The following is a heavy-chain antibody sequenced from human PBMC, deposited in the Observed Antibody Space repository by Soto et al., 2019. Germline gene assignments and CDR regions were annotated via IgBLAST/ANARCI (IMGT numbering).Heavy chain of an antibody. Sequence: ASVKVACKASGYTFTNYYMHWVRQAPGQGLEWMGIINPSVGTTSYAPKFQGRVTMTRDTSTSTVYMELSSLRSEDTAVYYCARRTYSYGNDYWGRGTLVTVSS. CDR1: GYTFTNYY. D-gene: IGHD5-18*01. CDR3: ARRTYSYGNDY. J-gene: IGHJ4*02. CDR2: INPSVGTT. V-gene: IGHV1-46*01.